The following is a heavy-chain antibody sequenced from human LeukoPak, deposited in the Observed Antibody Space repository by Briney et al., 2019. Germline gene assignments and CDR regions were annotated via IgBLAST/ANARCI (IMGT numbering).Heavy chain of an antibody. CDR3: ARGAPRRYYYGMDV. CDR2: ISYDGSSK. J-gene: IGHJ6*02. V-gene: IGHV3-30-3*01. Sequence: GGSLRLSCAASGFTFSSYAMHWVRQAPGKGLEWVAVISYDGSSKYYADSVKGRFTISRDNSKNTLYLQMNSLRAEDTAVYYCARGAPRRYYYGMDVWGQGTTVTVSS. D-gene: IGHD1-14*01. CDR1: GFTFSSYA.